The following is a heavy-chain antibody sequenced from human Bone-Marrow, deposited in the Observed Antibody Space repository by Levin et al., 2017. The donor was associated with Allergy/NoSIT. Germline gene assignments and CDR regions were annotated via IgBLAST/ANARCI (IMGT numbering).Heavy chain of an antibody. D-gene: IGHD2-2*01. CDR3: ARDRDIVVVPAAIPAMPNYYYYYGMDV. V-gene: IGHV3-33*01. CDR1: GFTFSSYG. J-gene: IGHJ6*02. CDR2: IWYDGSNK. Sequence: GGSLRLSCAASGFTFSSYGMHWVRQAPGKGLEWVAVIWYDGSNKYYADSVKGRFTISRDNSKNTLYLQMNSLRAEDTAVYYCARDRDIVVVPAAIPAMPNYYYYYGMDVWGQGTTVTVSS.